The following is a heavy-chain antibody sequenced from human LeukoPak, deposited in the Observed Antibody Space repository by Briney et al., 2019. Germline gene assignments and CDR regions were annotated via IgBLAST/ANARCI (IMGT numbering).Heavy chain of an antibody. Sequence: GGSLKLSCAASGFTFSSYAMSWVRQAPGKGLEWVSAISGSGGSTYYADSVKGRFTISRDNSKNTLYLQMNSLRAEDTAVYYCAKDQPSSGWYLGYFDYWGQGTLVTVSS. CDR2: ISGSGGST. V-gene: IGHV3-23*01. CDR3: AKDQPSSGWYLGYFDY. D-gene: IGHD6-19*01. J-gene: IGHJ4*02. CDR1: GFTFSSYA.